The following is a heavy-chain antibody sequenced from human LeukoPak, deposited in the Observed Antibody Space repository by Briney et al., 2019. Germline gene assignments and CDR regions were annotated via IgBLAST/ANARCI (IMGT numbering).Heavy chain of an antibody. D-gene: IGHD2-2*01. Sequence: SETLSLTCAVYGGSFSGYYWTWIRQPPGKGLEWIGEIHHTGSTNYNPSLKSRVTISVDTSRNQFSLKLSSVTAADTAVYYCARRRYCSSSNCHDFDHWGQGTLVTVSS. CDR3: ARRRYCSSSNCHDFDH. J-gene: IGHJ4*02. CDR2: IHHTGST. CDR1: GGSFSGYY. V-gene: IGHV4-34*01.